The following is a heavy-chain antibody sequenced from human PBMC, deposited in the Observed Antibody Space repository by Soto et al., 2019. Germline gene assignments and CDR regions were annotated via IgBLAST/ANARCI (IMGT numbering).Heavy chain of an antibody. CDR2: IIPIFGTA. CDR1: GGTFSSYA. D-gene: IGHD2-2*01. Sequence: GASVKVSCKASGGTFSSYAISWVRQAPGQGLEWMGGIIPIFGTANYAQKFQGRVTITADESTSTAYMELSSLRAEDTAVYYCVRDGHCITTSCYGNWFDPWGQGTLVTVSS. J-gene: IGHJ5*02. V-gene: IGHV1-69*13. CDR3: VRDGHCITTSCYGNWFDP.